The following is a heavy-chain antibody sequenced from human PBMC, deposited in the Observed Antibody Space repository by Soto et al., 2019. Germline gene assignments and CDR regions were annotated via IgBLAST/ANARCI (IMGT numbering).Heavy chain of an antibody. CDR2: IYWDDDK. CDR3: ARDSSGYYGMDV. Sequence: QITLKESGPTLVKPTQTLTLTCTVSGFSLSTRGMGVGWIRQPPGKALEWFALIYWDDDKRYSPSLKSRLTLTKDTTKNQVVLTMTNVDPVDPGTYYCARDSSGYYGMDVWGQGTTVTVSS. V-gene: IGHV2-5*02. J-gene: IGHJ6*02. D-gene: IGHD6-6*01. CDR1: GFSLSTRGMG.